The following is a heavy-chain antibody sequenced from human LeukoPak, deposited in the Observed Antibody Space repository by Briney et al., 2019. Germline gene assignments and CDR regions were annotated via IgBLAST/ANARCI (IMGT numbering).Heavy chain of an antibody. V-gene: IGHV3-7*01. CDR2: IKQDGSEK. CDR1: GVTFSIYW. J-gene: IGHJ3*02. Sequence: GGSLRLSCAASGVTFSIYWMSWVLQAPGKGLEWVANIKQDGSEKYYVDSVRGRFTISRDNAKNSLYLQMNSLRVQDTAVYYCARNRYYYERSGWKAFDIWGQGTMVTVSS. CDR3: ARNRYYYERSGWKAFDI. D-gene: IGHD3-22*01.